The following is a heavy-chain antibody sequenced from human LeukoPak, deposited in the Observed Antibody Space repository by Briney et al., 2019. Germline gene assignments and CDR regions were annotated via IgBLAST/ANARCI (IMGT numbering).Heavy chain of an antibody. Sequence: GGSLRLSCAASGFTFSSYGMHWVRQAPGKGLEWVAVISYDGGNKYYADSVKGRFTISRDNSKNTLYLQMNSLRAEDTAVYYCARIYYAMDVWGQGTMVTVSS. V-gene: IGHV3-30*03. CDR3: ARIYYAMDV. CDR1: GFTFSSYG. CDR2: ISYDGGNK. J-gene: IGHJ6*02.